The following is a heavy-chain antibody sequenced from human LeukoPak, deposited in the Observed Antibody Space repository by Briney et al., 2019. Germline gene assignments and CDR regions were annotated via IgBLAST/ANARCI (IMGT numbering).Heavy chain of an antibody. Sequence: PGGSLRLSCAASGFTFSSSAMSWVRQAPGKGLEWVSAISNNGGYTYYADSVQGRFTISRDNSKSTLCLQMNSLRAEDTAVYYCAKQLGYCSDGSCYFPYWCQGTLVTVSS. J-gene: IGHJ4*02. CDR1: GFTFSSSA. V-gene: IGHV3-23*01. CDR2: ISNNGGYT. CDR3: AKQLGYCSDGSCYFPY. D-gene: IGHD2-15*01.